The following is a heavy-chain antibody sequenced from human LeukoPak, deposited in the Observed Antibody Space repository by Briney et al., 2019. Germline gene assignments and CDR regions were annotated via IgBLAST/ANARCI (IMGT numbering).Heavy chain of an antibody. J-gene: IGHJ4*02. Sequence: PGXSLRLSCAASGFTFSTYWMHWVRHVPGKGLLWVSRIKTDGSTTNYADSVKGRFNIFRDKAKNTISLQMDSLRAEDTAVYYCVREGWEYWGQGTLVTVSS. CDR2: IKTDGSTT. D-gene: IGHD1-26*01. CDR1: GFTFSTYW. V-gene: IGHV3-74*01. CDR3: VREGWEY.